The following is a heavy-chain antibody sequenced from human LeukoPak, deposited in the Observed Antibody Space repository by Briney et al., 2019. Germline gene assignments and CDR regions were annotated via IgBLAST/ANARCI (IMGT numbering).Heavy chain of an antibody. CDR1: VYTFTGYY. CDR3: ATSITMVRGVFDY. Sequence: ASVPVSCQASVYTFTGYYMHWVRQAPAQGREWMGWINHNRCGTNYAQKFQGRVTMTRDTSISTAYMELSRLRSDDTAVYYCATSITMVRGVFDYWGQGTLVTVSS. CDR2: INHNRCGT. D-gene: IGHD3-10*01. V-gene: IGHV1-2*02. J-gene: IGHJ4*02.